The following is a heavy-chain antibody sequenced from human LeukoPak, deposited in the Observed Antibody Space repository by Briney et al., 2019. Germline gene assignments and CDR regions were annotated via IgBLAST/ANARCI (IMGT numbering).Heavy chain of an antibody. Sequence: ASVKVSCKASGYTFSNYGINWVRQAPGQGLEWMGWFSTYNGNTNYAQNLQRRVTMTTDTSTSTAYMELRSLKSDDTAVYYCARRYCRGGSCGTADYWGQGTLVTVSS. CDR2: FSTYNGNT. V-gene: IGHV1-18*01. J-gene: IGHJ4*02. CDR3: ARRYCRGGSCGTADY. D-gene: IGHD2-15*01. CDR1: GYTFSNYG.